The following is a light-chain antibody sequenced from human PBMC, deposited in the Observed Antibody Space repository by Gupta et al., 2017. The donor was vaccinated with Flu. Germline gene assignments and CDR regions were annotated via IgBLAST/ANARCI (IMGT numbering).Light chain of an antibody. CDR2: VYV. V-gene: IGLV6-57*01. CDR1: SGSIAGTY. J-gene: IGLJ3*02. Sequence: FILTQPHSVSESPGQTVTISCTRGSGSIAGTYVQWYQQRPGRSHTTVIFVYVKRPSGVPDRFSCSINSASNSASLSISELKAEDEADYYCQSYGHDNSWVFGGGTKLTVL. CDR3: QSYGHDNSWV.